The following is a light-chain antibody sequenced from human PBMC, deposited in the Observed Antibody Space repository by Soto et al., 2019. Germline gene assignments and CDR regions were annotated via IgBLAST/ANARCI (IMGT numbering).Light chain of an antibody. Sequence: EIVMTQSPATLSVSPGERVTLSCRASQSVNRNLAWYQQKPGQAPRLLIFGASTRATGIPARFSGSGSGTEFTLTISSLQSEDFAVYYCQHYNNWPPWTFGQGTKVEIK. CDR2: GAS. J-gene: IGKJ1*01. CDR1: QSVNRN. CDR3: QHYNNWPPWT. V-gene: IGKV3-15*01.